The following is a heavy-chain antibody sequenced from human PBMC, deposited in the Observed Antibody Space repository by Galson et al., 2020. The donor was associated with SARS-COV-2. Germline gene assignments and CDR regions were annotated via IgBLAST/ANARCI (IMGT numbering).Heavy chain of an antibody. V-gene: IGHV3-33*01. Sequence: QLGESLKISCAASGFTFSSYGMHWVRQAPGKGLEWVAVIWYDGSNKYYADSVKGRFTISRDNSKNTLYLQMNSLRAEDTAVYYCAREDTAMDSSHFDYWGQGTLVTVSS. D-gene: IGHD5-18*01. J-gene: IGHJ4*02. CDR2: IWYDGSNK. CDR1: GFTFSSYG. CDR3: AREDTAMDSSHFDY.